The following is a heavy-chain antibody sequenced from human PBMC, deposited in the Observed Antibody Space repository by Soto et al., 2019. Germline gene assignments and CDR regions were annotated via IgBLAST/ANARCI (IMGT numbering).Heavy chain of an antibody. CDR2: MNPNSGNT. Sequence: ASVKVSCKASGYTFTSYDINWVRQATGQGLEWMGWMNPNSGNTGYAQKFQGRVTMTRNTSISTAYMELSSLRSEDTAVYYCARGPPNIVLVPDAILFDYWGQGTLVTVSS. J-gene: IGHJ4*02. D-gene: IGHD2-2*02. CDR1: GYTFTSYD. V-gene: IGHV1-8*01. CDR3: ARGPPNIVLVPDAILFDY.